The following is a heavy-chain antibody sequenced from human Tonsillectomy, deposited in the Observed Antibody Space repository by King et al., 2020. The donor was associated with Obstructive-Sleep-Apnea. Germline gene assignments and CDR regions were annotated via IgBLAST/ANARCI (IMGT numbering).Heavy chain of an antibody. J-gene: IGHJ4*02. CDR1: GFTFSSYS. V-gene: IGHV3-48*04. CDR2: ISSSSSTI. CDR3: ASGKSGYDYVWGSYRLDYYFDY. D-gene: IGHD3-16*02. Sequence: QLVQSGGGLVQPGGSLRLSCAASGFTFSSYSMNWVRQAPGKGLEWVSYISSSSSTIYYADSVKGRFTISRDNAKNSLYLQMNSLRAEETAVYYCASGKSGYDYVWGSYRLDYYFDYWGQGTLVTVSS.